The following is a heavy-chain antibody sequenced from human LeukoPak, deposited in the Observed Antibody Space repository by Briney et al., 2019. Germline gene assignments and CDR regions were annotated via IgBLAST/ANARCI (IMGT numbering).Heavy chain of an antibody. CDR3: VKGELMRSDC. D-gene: IGHD1-26*01. CDR1: GFTFSSYA. CDR2: LSGSGTNT. J-gene: IGHJ4*02. V-gene: IGHV3-23*01. Sequence: PGGSLRLSCAASGFTFSSYAMSWVRQAPGKGLEWVSGLSGSGTNTYYADSVKGRFTISRDNSKNTLYLQMNSLRAEDMAVYYCVKGELMRSDCWGQGTLVTVSS.